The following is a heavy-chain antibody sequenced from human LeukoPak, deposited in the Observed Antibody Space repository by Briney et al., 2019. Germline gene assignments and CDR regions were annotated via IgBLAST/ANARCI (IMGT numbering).Heavy chain of an antibody. CDR2: IYSDNT. CDR1: GFTVSSNS. CDR3: ARRAGAYSHPYDY. D-gene: IGHD4/OR15-4a*01. V-gene: IGHV3-53*01. Sequence: GGSLRLSCTVSGFTVSSNSMSWVRQAPGKGLEWVSFIYSDNTHYSDSVKGRFTISRDNSKNTLYLQMNSLRAEDPAVYYCARRAGAYSHPYDYWAREPWSPSP. J-gene: IGHJ4*02.